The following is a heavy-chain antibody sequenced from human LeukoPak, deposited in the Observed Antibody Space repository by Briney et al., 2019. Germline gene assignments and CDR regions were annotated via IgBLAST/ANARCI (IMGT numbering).Heavy chain of an antibody. CDR2: ISYGDSNR. J-gene: IGHJ4*02. V-gene: IGHV3-30*18. CDR1: GFTFSSYG. Sequence: PGGSLRLSCAASGFTFSSYGMHWVRHAPGKGLECVSVISYGDSNRYYADSVKGQFTITRDNSKTTMYLQMNSLRAEDTAVYYCAKESSWVVVPVGEMDYWGQGTLVTVSS. D-gene: IGHD2-21*02. CDR3: AKESSWVVVPVGEMDY.